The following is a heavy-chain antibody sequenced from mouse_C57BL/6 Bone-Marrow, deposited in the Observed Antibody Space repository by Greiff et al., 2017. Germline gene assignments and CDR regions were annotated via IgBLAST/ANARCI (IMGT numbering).Heavy chain of an antibody. J-gene: IGHJ3*01. CDR2: ISSGGSYT. CDR1: GFTFSSYG. CDR3: ARRGRGAWFAY. V-gene: IGHV5-6*02. Sequence: EVNLVESGGDLVKPGGSLKLSCAASGFTFSSYGMSWVRQTPDKRLAWVATISSGGSYTYYPDSVKGRFTISRDNAKNTLYLQMSSLKSEDTAMYYWARRGRGAWFAYWGQGTLVTVSA.